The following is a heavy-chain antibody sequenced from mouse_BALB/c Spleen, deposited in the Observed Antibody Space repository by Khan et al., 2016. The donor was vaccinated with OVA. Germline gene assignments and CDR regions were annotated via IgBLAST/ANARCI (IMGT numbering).Heavy chain of an antibody. CDR1: GYTFTNYG. Sequence: QIQLVQSGPELKKPGETVKISCKASGYTFTNYGMNWVKQAPGKGLKWMGWINTYTGEPTYTDDFKGRFAFSLETSASTAYLQINNLTNEDMATYFCARGANYWCFDVWGAGTTVTVSS. CDR3: ARGANYWCFDV. V-gene: IGHV9-1*02. CDR2: INTYTGEP. J-gene: IGHJ1*01.